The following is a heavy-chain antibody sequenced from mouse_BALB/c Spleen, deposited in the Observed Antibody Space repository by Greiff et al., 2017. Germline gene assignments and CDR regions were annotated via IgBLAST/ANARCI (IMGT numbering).Heavy chain of an antibody. J-gene: IGHJ2*01. CDR3: ARLISNFYYFDY. CDR2: ISSGGSYT. V-gene: IGHV5-6*01. CDR1: GFTFSSYG. Sequence: DVQLVESGGDLVKPGGSLKLSCAASGFTFSSYGMSWVRQTPDKRLEWVATISSGGSYTYYPDSVKGRFTISRDNAKNTLYLQMSSLKSEDTAMYYCARLISNFYYFDYWGQGTTLTVSS. D-gene: IGHD4-1*01.